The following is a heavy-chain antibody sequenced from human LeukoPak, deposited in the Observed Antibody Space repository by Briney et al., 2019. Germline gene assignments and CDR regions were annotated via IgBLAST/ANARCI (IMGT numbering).Heavy chain of an antibody. CDR3: ARIYCSSTNCYRHFDY. D-gene: IGHD2-2*01. CDR2: MKQDGSEK. CDR1: GFTFGTYW. Sequence: GGSLRLSCTASGFTFGTYWMTWVRQAPGKGLEWVANMKQDGSEKYYVDSVKGRFTISRDNAKNSLYLQMNSLRAEDTAVNYCARIYCSSTNCYRHFDYWGQGTLVTVSS. V-gene: IGHV3-7*01. J-gene: IGHJ4*02.